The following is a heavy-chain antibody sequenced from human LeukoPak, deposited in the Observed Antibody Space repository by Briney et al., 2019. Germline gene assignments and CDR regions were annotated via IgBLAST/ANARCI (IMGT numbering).Heavy chain of an antibody. CDR2: IYYSGGT. Sequence: SETLSLTCTVSGGSISSSSYYWGWIRQPPGKGLEWIGSIYYSGGTYYNPSLKSRVTISVDTSKNQFSLKLSSVTAADTAVYYCARRSPSHYFDYWGQGTLVTVSS. D-gene: IGHD3-10*01. CDR1: GGSISSSSYY. V-gene: IGHV4-39*01. J-gene: IGHJ4*02. CDR3: ARRSPSHYFDY.